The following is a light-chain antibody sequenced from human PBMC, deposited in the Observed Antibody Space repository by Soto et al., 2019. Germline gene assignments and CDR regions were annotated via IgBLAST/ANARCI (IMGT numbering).Light chain of an antibody. Sequence: IQMTQSPSTLSSSVGDRVTITCRASQGISSYLAWYQQKPGKAPKLLIYAASTLQSGVPSRFSGSGSGTDFTLTISCLQSEDFATYYCQQYYSYPQTFGQGTKVDI. CDR2: AAS. V-gene: IGKV1-8*01. J-gene: IGKJ1*01. CDR3: QQYYSYPQT. CDR1: QGISSY.